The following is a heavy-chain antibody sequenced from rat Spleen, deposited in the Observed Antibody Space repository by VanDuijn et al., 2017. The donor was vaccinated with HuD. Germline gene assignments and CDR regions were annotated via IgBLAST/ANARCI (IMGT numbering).Heavy chain of an antibody. D-gene: IGHD1-4*01. CDR2: ISTGGGNT. CDR3: AREAGLPFHYFDY. V-gene: IGHV5-25*01. Sequence: EVQLVESGGGLVQPGRSLKLSCAASGFTFSSFPMAWIRQAPTKGLEWVASISTGGGNTYYRDSMKGRFTISRHNAKSTLYLQMDSLRSEDTATYYCAREAGLPFHYFDYWGQGVMVTVSS. CDR1: GFTFSSFP. J-gene: IGHJ2*01.